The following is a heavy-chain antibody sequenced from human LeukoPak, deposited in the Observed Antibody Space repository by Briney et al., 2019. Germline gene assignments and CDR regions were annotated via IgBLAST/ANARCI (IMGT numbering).Heavy chain of an antibody. J-gene: IGHJ4*02. CDR1: GYTFTSYY. V-gene: IGHV1-46*03. CDR2: INPSGGST. Sequence: ASVKVSCKASGYTFTSYYMHWVRQAPGQGLEWMGIINPSGGSTSYAQKFQGRVTMTRDTSTSTVYMDLSSLRSEDTAVYYCASSLGYCSSTSCPPFDYWGQGTLVTVSS. D-gene: IGHD2-2*01. CDR3: ASSLGYCSSTSCPPFDY.